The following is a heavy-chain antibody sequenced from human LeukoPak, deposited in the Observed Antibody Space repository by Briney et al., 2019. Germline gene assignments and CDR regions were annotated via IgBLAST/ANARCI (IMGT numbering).Heavy chain of an antibody. CDR2: INSDGSST. V-gene: IGHV3-74*01. J-gene: IGHJ5*02. CDR1: GFAFSSYW. Sequence: GGSLRLSCAASGFAFSSYWMHWFRQAPGKGLVWVSRINSDGSSTTYADSVQGRFTISRDNAKNTLYLQMNSLRADDTAVYYCARSVYSYYANWFDPWGQGTLVTVSS. D-gene: IGHD4-11*01. CDR3: ARSVYSYYANWFDP.